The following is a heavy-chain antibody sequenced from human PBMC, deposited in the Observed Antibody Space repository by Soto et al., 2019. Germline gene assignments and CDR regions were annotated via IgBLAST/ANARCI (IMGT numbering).Heavy chain of an antibody. CDR3: ARDFGNDLSAPGAVFDS. D-gene: IGHD3-16*01. J-gene: IGHJ4*02. V-gene: IGHV1-18*01. CDR1: RFAFNSNG. Sequence: ASAKACSKACRFAFNSNGISWVHQAPILGLEWMGWISAYNGNTNYGQKFQGRVTMTTDTSTTTAYMELRSLRSDDTAVYFCARDFGNDLSAPGAVFDSWGQGILVTVSS. CDR2: ISAYNGNT.